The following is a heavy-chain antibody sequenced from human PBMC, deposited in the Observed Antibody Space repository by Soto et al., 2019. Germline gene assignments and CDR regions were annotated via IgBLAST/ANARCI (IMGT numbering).Heavy chain of an antibody. CDR1: GYTFTSYG. J-gene: IGHJ5*02. Sequence: AAVKVSCKASGYTFTSYGISWVRQAPVQGLEWMGWSSAYNGNTNYAQKLQGRVTMTTDTSTSTAYMELRSLRSDDTAVYFCARERQVFPFGYDWFDPWGQGTLVTVSS. V-gene: IGHV1-18*01. D-gene: IGHD5-18*01. CDR3: ARERQVFPFGYDWFDP. CDR2: SSAYNGNT.